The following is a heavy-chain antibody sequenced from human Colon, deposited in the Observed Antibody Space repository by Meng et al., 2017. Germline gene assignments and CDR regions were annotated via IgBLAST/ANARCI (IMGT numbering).Heavy chain of an antibody. CDR1: CWTCSGIY. J-gene: IGHJ5*02. D-gene: IGHD4-17*01. Sequence: PGLFDPSDTLSLPFSVSCWTCSGIYVSWIRQPPGKGLEWIGEIDHFGISNYNSSLKGRLTMSVDTSKKQISLTLTSVTAADTAVYYCAAGLRHGDWFDPWGPGTLVTVSS. V-gene: IGHV4-34*08. CDR3: AAGLRHGDWFDP. CDR2: IDHFGIS.